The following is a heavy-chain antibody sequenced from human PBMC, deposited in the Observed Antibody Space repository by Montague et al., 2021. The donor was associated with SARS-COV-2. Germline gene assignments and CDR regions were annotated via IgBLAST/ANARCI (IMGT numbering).Heavy chain of an antibody. V-gene: IGHV4-59*08. CDR1: GGSIRSYY. CDR2: SYYSGST. D-gene: IGHD3-9*01. J-gene: IGHJ6*02. CDR3: ARHKSFDWLLIPKVGYYCLDV. Sequence: SETLSLTCTVSGGSIRSYYWSWIRQPPGKGLEWIGYSYYSGSTNYNPSLKSRGTITVGTSKNQFYLKLSPVTAADTAVDYCARHKSFDWLLIPKVGYYCLDVWGQGTQVTVSS.